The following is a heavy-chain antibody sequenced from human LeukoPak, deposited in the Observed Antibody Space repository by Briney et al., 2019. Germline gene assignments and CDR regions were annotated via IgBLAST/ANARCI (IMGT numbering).Heavy chain of an antibody. V-gene: IGHV3-74*01. CDR2: TNPGGSSQ. D-gene: IGHD1-14*01. CDR3: ARSNQADDY. Sequence: PGRSRRLSCGASGFTFSSYWMHGVPRVPGKGLVCVAHTNPGGSSQTYADTVTSRFTISRDNAKNTLYLQMDSLRAEDTGVYYCARSNQADDYWGQGTLVTVSS. CDR1: GFTFSSYW. J-gene: IGHJ4*02.